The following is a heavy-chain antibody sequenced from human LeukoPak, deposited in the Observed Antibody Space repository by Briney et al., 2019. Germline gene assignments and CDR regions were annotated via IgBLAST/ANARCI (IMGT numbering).Heavy chain of an antibody. CDR1: GGSISGSSYY. J-gene: IGHJ4*02. D-gene: IGHD1-26*01. Sequence: SETLSLTCTVSGGSISGSSYYWGWIRQPPGKGLEWIGSIYYSGSTYYNPSLKSRVTISVDTSKNQFSLKLSSVTAADTAVYYCARHSSGAVNNDFDYWGQGTLVTVSS. V-gene: IGHV4-39*01. CDR3: ARHSSGAVNNDFDY. CDR2: IYYSGST.